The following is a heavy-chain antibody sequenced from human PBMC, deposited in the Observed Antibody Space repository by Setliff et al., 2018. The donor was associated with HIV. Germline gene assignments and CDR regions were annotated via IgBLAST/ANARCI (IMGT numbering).Heavy chain of an antibody. J-gene: IGHJ4*02. V-gene: IGHV3-NL1*01. CDR1: GFTFSSYG. Sequence: GGSLRLSCAASGFTFSSYGMHWVRQAPGKGLEWVSVIYSGGSTYYADSVKGRFTISRDNSKNTLYLQMNSLRAEDTAVYYCAKTQTVITVYGPFDSWGQGTPVTVSS. D-gene: IGHD4-4*01. CDR3: AKTQTVITVYGPFDS. CDR2: IYSGGST.